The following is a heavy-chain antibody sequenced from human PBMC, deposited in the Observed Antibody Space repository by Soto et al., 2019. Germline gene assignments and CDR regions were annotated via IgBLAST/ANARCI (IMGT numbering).Heavy chain of an antibody. Sequence: SETLSLTCTVSGGSISSYYWSWIRQPAGKGLEWIGRIYTSGSTNYNPSLKSRVTMSVDTSKNQFSLKLSSVTAADTAVSYCATTPGVVSPTYSCYYGRRGWGRGTRVT. CDR1: GGSISSYY. CDR3: ATTPGVVSPTYSCYYGRRG. CDR2: IYTSGST. J-gene: IGHJ6*01. V-gene: IGHV4-4*07. D-gene: IGHD3-3*01.